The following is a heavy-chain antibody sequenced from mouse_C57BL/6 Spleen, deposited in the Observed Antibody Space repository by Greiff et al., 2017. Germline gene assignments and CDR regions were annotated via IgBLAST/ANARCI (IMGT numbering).Heavy chain of an antibody. CDR1: GFTFSSYA. J-gene: IGHJ3*01. CDR3: AREGRDYYGSSERFAY. CDR2: ISDGGSYS. D-gene: IGHD1-1*01. Sequence: EVQGVESGGGLVKPGGSLKLSCAASGFTFSSYAMSWVRQTPEKRLEWVATISDGGSYSYYPDNVKGRFTISRDNAKNNLYVQMSHMESEETAMYYCAREGRDYYGSSERFAYWGQGTLVTVSA. V-gene: IGHV5-4*01.